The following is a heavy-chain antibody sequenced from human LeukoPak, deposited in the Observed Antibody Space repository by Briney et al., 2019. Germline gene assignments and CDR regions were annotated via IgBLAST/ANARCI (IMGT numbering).Heavy chain of an antibody. CDR3: ARANPRFYYLFDY. V-gene: IGHV1-46*01. J-gene: IGHJ4*02. CDR1: GYTFTSYY. CDR2: INPSGGST. D-gene: IGHD1-26*01. Sequence: GASVKFSCQASGYTFTSYYMHWVRQAPGQGLEWMGIINPSGGSTSYAQKFQGRVTMTRDTSTSTVYMELSSLRSEDTAVYYCARANPRFYYLFDYWGQGTLVTVSS.